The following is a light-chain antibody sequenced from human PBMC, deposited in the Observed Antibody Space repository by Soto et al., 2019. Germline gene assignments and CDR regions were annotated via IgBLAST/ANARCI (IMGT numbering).Light chain of an antibody. CDR1: QSVSSN. J-gene: IGKJ2*01. CDR2: GAS. Sequence: VMTQSPATLSVSPGERATLSCRASQSVSSNLAWYQQKPGQAPRLLIYGASTRATGIPARFSGSGSGAEFTLTISSLQSEDFAVYYCQQSYSTPVTFGQGTKVDIK. CDR3: QQSYSTPVT. V-gene: IGKV3-15*01.